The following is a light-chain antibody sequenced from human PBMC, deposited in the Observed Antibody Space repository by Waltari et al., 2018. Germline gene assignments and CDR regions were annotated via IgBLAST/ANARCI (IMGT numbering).Light chain of an antibody. V-gene: IGKV3-20*01. CDR1: QSVSSSY. Sequence: EIVLTPSPGTLCLSPGERATLSCRASQSVSSSYLAWYQQKSGQPPRLLIYGASSRATGIPHRFSGSGSGTDFTLTISRLEPEDFAVYYCQQYARSPLTFGGGTKVEIK. CDR2: GAS. J-gene: IGKJ4*01. CDR3: QQYARSPLT.